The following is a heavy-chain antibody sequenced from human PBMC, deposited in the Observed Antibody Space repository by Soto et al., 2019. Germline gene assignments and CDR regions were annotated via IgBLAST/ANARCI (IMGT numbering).Heavy chain of an antibody. CDR3: AAVISYESSGYQMRYYGMDV. CDR1: GFTFSGYA. V-gene: IGHV3-48*02. J-gene: IGHJ6*02. CDR2: ITSTSRII. D-gene: IGHD3-22*01. Sequence: GGSLRLSCAASGFTFSGYAMNWVRQSPGKGLEWVSSITSTSRIIYYADSVKGRFTISRDNAKNSLYLQMTSLRDEDSVVDYYAAVISYESSGYQMRYYGMDVWGQGTTVTVSS.